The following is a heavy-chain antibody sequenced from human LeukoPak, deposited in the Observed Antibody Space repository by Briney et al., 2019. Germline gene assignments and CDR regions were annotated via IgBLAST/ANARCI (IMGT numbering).Heavy chain of an antibody. J-gene: IGHJ4*02. CDR1: GYTFTGYY. V-gene: IGHV1-2*02. D-gene: IGHD3-3*01. CDR3: ARNYDFWSGYYRPRSYFDY. CDR2: INPNSGGT. Sequence: GASVKVSCKASGYTFTGYYMHWGRQAPGQGLEWMGWINPNSGGTNYAQKFQGRDTMTRYTSISTAHLELSSLRSDDTAVYYCARNYDFWSGYYRPRSYFDYWGQGTLVTVSS.